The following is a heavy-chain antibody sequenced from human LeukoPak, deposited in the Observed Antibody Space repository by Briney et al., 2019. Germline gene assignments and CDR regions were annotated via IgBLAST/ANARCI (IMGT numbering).Heavy chain of an antibody. J-gene: IGHJ4*02. D-gene: IGHD6-13*01. CDR3: ARLGVAAASNYFDY. Sequence: PSETLSLTCTVSGGSISSSSYYWGWIRQSPGKGLEWIGNIYYTGSTYYNPSLKSRVTISVDTSKNQFSLKLRSVTAADTAVYYCARLGVAAASNYFDYWGQGTLVTVSS. V-gene: IGHV4-39*01. CDR2: IYYTGST. CDR1: GGSISSSSYY.